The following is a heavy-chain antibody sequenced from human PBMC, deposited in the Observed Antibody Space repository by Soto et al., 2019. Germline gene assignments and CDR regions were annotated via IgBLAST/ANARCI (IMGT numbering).Heavy chain of an antibody. CDR1: GGSFSGYY. CDR3: ARGDFWSGYPH. D-gene: IGHD3-3*01. Sequence: QVQLQQWGAGLLKPSETLSLTCAVYGGSFSGYYWSWIRQPPGKGLEWIGEINHSGSTNYNPSLKIRVTITVDTSKIQFSLKLNSVTAAYTAVYYFARGDFWSGYPHWGQGTLVTVSS. J-gene: IGHJ4*02. CDR2: INHSGST. V-gene: IGHV4-34*01.